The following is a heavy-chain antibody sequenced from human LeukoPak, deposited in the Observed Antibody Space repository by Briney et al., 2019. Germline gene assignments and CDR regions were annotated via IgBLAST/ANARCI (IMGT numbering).Heavy chain of an antibody. CDR1: GFTFSSYA. D-gene: IGHD6-19*01. Sequence: PGGSLRLSCAASGFTFSSYAMHWVRQAPGKGLEGVAVISYDGSNKYYADSVKGRFTISRDNSKNTLYLQMNSLRAEDTAVYYCARDPRSSGWSDAFDIWGQGTMVTVSS. V-gene: IGHV3-30-3*01. CDR3: ARDPRSSGWSDAFDI. J-gene: IGHJ3*02. CDR2: ISYDGSNK.